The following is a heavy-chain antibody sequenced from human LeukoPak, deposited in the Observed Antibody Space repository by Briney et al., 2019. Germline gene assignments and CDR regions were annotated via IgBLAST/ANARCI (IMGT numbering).Heavy chain of an antibody. J-gene: IGHJ4*02. CDR3: ASLSTIVVVPAARDY. CDR2: IYYSGST. CDR1: GGSISSSSYY. D-gene: IGHD2-2*01. Sequence: PSETLSLTCTVSGGSISSSSYYWGWIRQPPGKGLEWIGSIYYSGSTYYNPSLKSRVTISVDTSKNQFSLKLSSVTAADTAVYYCASLSTIVVVPAARDYWGQGTLVTVSS. V-gene: IGHV4-39*07.